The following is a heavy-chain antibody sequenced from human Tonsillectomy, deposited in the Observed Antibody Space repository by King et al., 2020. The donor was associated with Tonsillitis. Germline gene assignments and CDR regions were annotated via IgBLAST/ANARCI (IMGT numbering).Heavy chain of an antibody. J-gene: IGHJ5*02. Sequence: VQLVESGGGLVKPGGSVRLSCAASGLTFSYASMSWVRQAPGKGLEWVGRIKSKSDGETKDYAAPVKGRFTISRDDSKNTWYLQMNSLKTEDTAVYYCTTDYNTTYYYGWACFDAWGQGALVTVSS. CDR3: TTDYNTTYYYGWACFDA. CDR1: GLTFSYAS. V-gene: IGHV3-15*01. D-gene: IGHD3-10*01. CDR2: IKSKSDGETK.